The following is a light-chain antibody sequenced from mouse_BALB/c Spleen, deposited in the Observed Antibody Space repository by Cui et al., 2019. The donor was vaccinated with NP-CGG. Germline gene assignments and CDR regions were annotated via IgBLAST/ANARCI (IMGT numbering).Light chain of an antibody. CDR1: TGAVTTSNY. J-gene: IGLJ1*01. Sequence: QAVVTQESALTPSPGETVTLTCRSSTGAVTTSNYANWVQEKPDHLFTGLIGGTNNRVPGVPARFSGSLIGDKAALTITGAQTEDEAIYFCALWYSNHWVFDGGTKLTVL. V-gene: IGLV1*01. CDR2: GTN. CDR3: ALWYSNHWV.